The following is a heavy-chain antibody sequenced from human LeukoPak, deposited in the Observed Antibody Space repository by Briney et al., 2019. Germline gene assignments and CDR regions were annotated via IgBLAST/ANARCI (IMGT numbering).Heavy chain of an antibody. CDR2: IIPIFGIA. D-gene: IGHD3-22*01. J-gene: IGHJ4*02. Sequence: SVKVSCKASGGTFSSYAISWVRQAPGQGLEWMGRIIPIFGIANYAQKFQGRVTITADKSTSTAYMELSSLRSENTAVYYCARGGGYYSIPFDYWGQGTLVTVSS. CDR3: ARGGGYYSIPFDY. CDR1: GGTFSSYA. V-gene: IGHV1-69*04.